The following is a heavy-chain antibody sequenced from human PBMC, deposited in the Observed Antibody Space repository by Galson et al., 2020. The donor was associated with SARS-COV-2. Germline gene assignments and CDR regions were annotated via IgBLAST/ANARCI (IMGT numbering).Heavy chain of an antibody. CDR2: IYSGGST. CDR3: ARVGSGYFYY. D-gene: IGHD3-22*01. CDR1: GFTFISNY. Sequence: GGSLRLSFAASGFTFISNYMSWFRQAPGKGLEWFSFIYSGGSTYYADSVKGRFTISRDNSKNTLYLQMNSLRAEETAVYYCARVGSGYFYYWGQGTLVTVSS. V-gene: IGHV3-53*01. J-gene: IGHJ4*02.